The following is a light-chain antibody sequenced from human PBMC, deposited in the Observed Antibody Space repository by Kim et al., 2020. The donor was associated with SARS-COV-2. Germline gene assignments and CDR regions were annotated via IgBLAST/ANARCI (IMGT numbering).Light chain of an antibody. CDR1: EGVSARY. J-gene: IGKJ4*01. V-gene: IGKV3-20*01. CDR2: DAS. CDR3: QQYGNSLT. Sequence: SLSPGEGATLACRASEGVSARYLAWYQQKPGQTPRLLIYDASKRAAGVPDRFSGSGAGTDFTLTISRLEPEDFAVYYCQQYGNSLTFGGGTKLEI.